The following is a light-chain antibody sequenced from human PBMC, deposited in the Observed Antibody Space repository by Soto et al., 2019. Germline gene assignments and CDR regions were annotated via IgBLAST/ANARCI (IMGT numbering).Light chain of an antibody. CDR2: EVT. J-gene: IGLJ1*01. V-gene: IGLV2-14*01. Sequence: QYVLTQPASVSGSPGQSITISCTGTSCGVGGYNYVSWYQQHPGKAPKLMIYEVTNRPSGVSNRFSGSKSGNTASLTISGLQAEDEADYYCSSYTSSSTLVFGTGTKVTAL. CDR3: SSYTSSSTLV. CDR1: SCGVGGYNY.